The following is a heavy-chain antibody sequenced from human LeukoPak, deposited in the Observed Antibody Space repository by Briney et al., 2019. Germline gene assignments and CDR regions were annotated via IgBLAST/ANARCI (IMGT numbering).Heavy chain of an antibody. CDR3: ARQVVAYCGGDCYSFDY. Sequence: SETLSLTCTVSGGSISTYYWNWIRQPPGKGLEWIGYIYNSGSTNYNPSLKSRVTISVDTSKNQFSLKLSSVTAADTAVYYCARQVVAYCGGDCYSFDYWGQGTLVTVSS. D-gene: IGHD2-21*02. J-gene: IGHJ4*02. CDR2: IYNSGST. CDR1: GGSISTYY. V-gene: IGHV4-59*08.